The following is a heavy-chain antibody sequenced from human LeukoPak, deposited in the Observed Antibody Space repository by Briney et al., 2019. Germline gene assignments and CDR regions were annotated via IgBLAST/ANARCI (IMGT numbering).Heavy chain of an antibody. CDR3: ARRGGVSYYLDY. V-gene: IGHV4-34*01. Sequence: PSETLSLTCAVYGGSFSGYYWSWIRQPPGKGLEWIGEINHSGSTNYNPSLKSRVTISVDTSKNQFSLKLSSVTAADTAVYYCARRGGVSYYLDYWGQGTLVTVSS. CDR2: INHSGST. D-gene: IGHD5/OR15-5a*01. J-gene: IGHJ4*02. CDR1: GGSFSGYY.